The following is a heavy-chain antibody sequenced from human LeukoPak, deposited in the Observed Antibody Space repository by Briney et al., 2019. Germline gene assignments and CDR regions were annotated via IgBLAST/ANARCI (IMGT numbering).Heavy chain of an antibody. CDR3: ARALRIYYYFDY. V-gene: IGHV3-21*04. J-gene: IGHJ4*02. D-gene: IGHD1-26*01. Sequence: PGGSLRLSCAASGFTFSSYGMSWVRQAPGKGLEWVSSISGSSSYIYYADSVKGRFTISRHNAKNSLYLQMNSLRAEDTAVYYCARALRIYYYFDYWGQGTLVTVSS. CDR2: ISGSSSYI. CDR1: GFTFSSYG.